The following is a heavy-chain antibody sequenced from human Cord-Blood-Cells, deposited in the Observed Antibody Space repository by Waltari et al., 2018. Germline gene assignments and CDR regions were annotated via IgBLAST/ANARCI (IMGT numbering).Heavy chain of an antibody. J-gene: IGHJ4*02. CDR3: ARGLYYFDY. Sequence: EVQLVESGGGLVKPGGSLRLSCAASGFTFSSYSMNWVRQAPGKGREWVSSISSSSYIYYADSVKGRFTISRDNAKNSLYLQMNSLRAEDTAVYYCARGLYYFDYWGQGTLVTVSS. V-gene: IGHV3-21*01. CDR1: GFTFSSYS. CDR2: ISSSSYI.